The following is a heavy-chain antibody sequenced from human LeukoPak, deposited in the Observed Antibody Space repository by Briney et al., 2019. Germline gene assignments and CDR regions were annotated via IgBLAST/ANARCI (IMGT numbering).Heavy chain of an antibody. Sequence: GASVKVSCKASGYTFTSYGISWVRQAPGQGLEWMGWMNPNSGNTGYAQKFQGRVTMTRNTSISTAYMELSSLRSEDTAVYYCARVAVPMRVRGYDYWGQGTLVTVSS. J-gene: IGHJ4*02. CDR1: GYTFTSYG. CDR3: ARVAVPMRVRGYDY. D-gene: IGHD6-19*01. V-gene: IGHV1-8*02. CDR2: MNPNSGNT.